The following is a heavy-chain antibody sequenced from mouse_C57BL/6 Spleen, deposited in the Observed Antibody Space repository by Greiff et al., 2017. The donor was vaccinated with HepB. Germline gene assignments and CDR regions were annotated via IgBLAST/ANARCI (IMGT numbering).Heavy chain of an antibody. V-gene: IGHV6-3*01. D-gene: IGHD2-12*01. J-gene: IGHJ3*01. CDR3: TGAYDSLVAY. CDR1: GFTFSNYW. Sequence: EVKLQESGGGLVQPGGSMKLSCVASGFTFSNYWMNWVRQSPEKGLEWVAQIRLKSGNYATHYAESVKGRLTISRDDSKSRVYLQMNNFSAEDTGMDYCTGAYDSLVAYWGQGTLVTVAA. CDR2: IRLKSGNYAT.